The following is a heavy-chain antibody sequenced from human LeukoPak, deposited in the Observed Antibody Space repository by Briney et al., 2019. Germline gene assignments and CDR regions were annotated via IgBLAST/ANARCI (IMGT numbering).Heavy chain of an antibody. V-gene: IGHV3-48*01. J-gene: IGHJ6*03. CDR2: ISSSSSTI. CDR1: GFTFSSYA. D-gene: IGHD6-13*01. Sequence: GGSLRLSCAASGFTFSSYAMNWVRQAPGKGLEWVSFISSSSSTIYYADSVKGRFTISRDNSKNTLYLQMNSLRAEDTAVYYCAKLSDSSSWEYYYYYMDVWGKGTTVTVSS. CDR3: AKLSDSSSWEYYYYYMDV.